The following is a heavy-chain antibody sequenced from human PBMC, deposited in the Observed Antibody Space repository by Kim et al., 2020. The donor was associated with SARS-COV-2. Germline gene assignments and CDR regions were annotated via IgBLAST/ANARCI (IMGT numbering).Heavy chain of an antibody. J-gene: IGHJ4*02. V-gene: IGHV3-9*01. CDR3: AKDALRYFDWLSHSYFDY. D-gene: IGHD3-9*01. CDR2: ISWNSGSI. Sequence: GGSLRLSCAASGFTFDDYAMHWVRQAPGKGLEWVSGISWNSGSIGYADSVKGRFTISRDNAKNSLYLQMNSLRAEDTALYYCAKDALRYFDWLSHSYFDYWGQGTLVTVSS. CDR1: GFTFDDYA.